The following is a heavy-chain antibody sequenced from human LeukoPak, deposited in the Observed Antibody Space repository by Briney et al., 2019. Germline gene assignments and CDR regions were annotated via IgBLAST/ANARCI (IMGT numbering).Heavy chain of an antibody. Sequence: SETLSLTCTVSGVSISTSNSYWGWIRQPPGKGLEWIGSIYYSGSTNYNPSLKSRVTISVDTSKNQFSLKLSSVTAADTAVYYCARRPKLYCSGGSCYSIWFDPWGQGTLVTVSS. V-gene: IGHV4-39*07. CDR3: ARRPKLYCSGGSCYSIWFDP. J-gene: IGHJ5*02. D-gene: IGHD2-15*01. CDR2: IYYSGST. CDR1: GVSISTSNSY.